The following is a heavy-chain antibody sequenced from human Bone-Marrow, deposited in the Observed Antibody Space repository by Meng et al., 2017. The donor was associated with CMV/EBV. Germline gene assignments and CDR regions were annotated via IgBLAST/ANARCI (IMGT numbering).Heavy chain of an antibody. J-gene: IGHJ4*02. D-gene: IGHD3-10*01. CDR3: ARGDYGSGRPLDY. CDR1: GGTFSSYT. CDR2: IIPILGIA. V-gene: IGHV1-69*02. Sequence: CKDSGGTFSSYTISWVRQAPGQGLEWMGRIIPILGIANYAQKFQGRVTITADKSTSTAYMELSSLRSEDTAVYYCARGDYGSGRPLDYWGQGTLVTVSS.